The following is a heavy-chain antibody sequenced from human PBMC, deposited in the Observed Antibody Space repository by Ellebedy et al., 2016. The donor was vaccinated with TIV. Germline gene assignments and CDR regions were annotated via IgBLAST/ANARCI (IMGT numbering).Heavy chain of an antibody. Sequence: GESLKISCAASGFTFSNYGMHWVRQAPGKGLEWVSAMSEYDGRTFYADSVKGRFTISRDNSRDTLFLQMNSLRAEDKAVYYCTKRAEGWGFFDYWGQGILVTVSS. D-gene: IGHD3-16*01. J-gene: IGHJ4*02. CDR1: GFTFSNYG. CDR3: TKRAEGWGFFDY. V-gene: IGHV3-23*01. CDR2: MSEYDGRT.